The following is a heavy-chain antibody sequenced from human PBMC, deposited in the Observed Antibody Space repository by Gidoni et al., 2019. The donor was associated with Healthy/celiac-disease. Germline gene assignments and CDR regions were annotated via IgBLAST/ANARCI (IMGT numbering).Heavy chain of an antibody. CDR1: GFTFSSYA. Sequence: EVQLLESGGGLVQPGGSLRLSCAASGFTFSSYAMSWVRQAPGKGLDWVSAISGSGGSTYYADSVKGRFTISRDNSKNTLYLQMNSLRAEDTAVYYCAKDRTYYYDSSGDAFDIWGQGTMVTVSS. CDR3: AKDRTYYYDSSGDAFDI. J-gene: IGHJ3*02. V-gene: IGHV3-23*01. D-gene: IGHD3-22*01. CDR2: ISGSGGST.